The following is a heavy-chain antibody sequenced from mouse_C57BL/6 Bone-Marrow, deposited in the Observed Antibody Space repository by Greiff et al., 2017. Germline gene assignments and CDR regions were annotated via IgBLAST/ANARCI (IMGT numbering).Heavy chain of an antibody. Sequence: EVQRVESGGGLVQPGGSMKLSCVASGFTFSNYWMNWVRQSPEKGVEWVAQIRLKSDNYATHYAESVKGRFTSLRDDSTSSVYLQMNKLRAVDTGNYYCTVRYYCGSYGWFGYWGQGTVVTVSA. D-gene: IGHD1-1*01. J-gene: IGHJ3*01. CDR2: IRLKSDNYAT. CDR1: GFTFSNYW. V-gene: IGHV6-3*01. CDR3: TVRYYCGSYGWFGY.